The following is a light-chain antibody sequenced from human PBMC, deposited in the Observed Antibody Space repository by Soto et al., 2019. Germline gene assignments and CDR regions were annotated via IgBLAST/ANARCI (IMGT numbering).Light chain of an antibody. CDR2: NAS. J-gene: IGKJ1*01. CDR1: QSIGIW. CDR3: QQYKDYSWT. Sequence: IQMTQSPSTLSASVGDRVAITCRASQSIGIWLAWYQQKPGKAPRFLIYNASTLESGVPSRFSGSGSGTEFTLTISSLQPEDFRSYYCQQYKDYSWTFGQGTKVEIK. V-gene: IGKV1-5*03.